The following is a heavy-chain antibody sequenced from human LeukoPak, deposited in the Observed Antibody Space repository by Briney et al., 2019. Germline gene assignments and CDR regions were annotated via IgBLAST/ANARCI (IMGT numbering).Heavy chain of an antibody. Sequence: SQTLSLTCTVSGGSISSGDYYWSWIRQPPGKGLEWIGYIYYSGSTYYNLSLKSRVTISVDTSKNQFSLKLSSVTAADTAVYYCARGRYCSSTSCFVHYYYMDVWGKGTTVTVSS. CDR2: IYYSGST. CDR1: GGSISSGDYY. J-gene: IGHJ6*03. V-gene: IGHV4-30-4*08. D-gene: IGHD2-2*01. CDR3: ARGRYCSSTSCFVHYYYMDV.